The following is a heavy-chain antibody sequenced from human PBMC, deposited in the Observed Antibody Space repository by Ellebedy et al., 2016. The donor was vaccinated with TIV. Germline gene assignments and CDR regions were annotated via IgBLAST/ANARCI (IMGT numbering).Heavy chain of an antibody. CDR2: ISPSGSA. J-gene: IGHJ6*03. D-gene: IGHD3-3*01. Sequence: SETLSLTXAFYGASFSNYYWTWIRQPPGKGLEWIGEISPSGSANYNPSLKSRVTISVDTSKNQFSLKLTSVTAADTAVYYCARGFYDFSPYFYYMDVWGKGTPVTVSS. V-gene: IGHV4-34*01. CDR1: GASFSNYY. CDR3: ARGFYDFSPYFYYMDV.